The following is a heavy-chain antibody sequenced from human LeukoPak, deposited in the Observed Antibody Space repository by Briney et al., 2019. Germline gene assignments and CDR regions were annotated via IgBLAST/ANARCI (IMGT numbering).Heavy chain of an antibody. V-gene: IGHV1-2*02. CDR3: ALVRGVIPSGAFDI. J-gene: IGHJ3*02. CDR2: INPNSGGT. Sequence: ASVKVSCKASGYTFTGYYMHWVRQAPGQGLEWMGWINPNSGGTNYAQKFQGRVTMTRDTSISTAYMELSRLRSDDTAVYYCALVRGVIPSGAFDIWGQGTMVTVSS. CDR1: GYTFTGYY. D-gene: IGHD3-10*01.